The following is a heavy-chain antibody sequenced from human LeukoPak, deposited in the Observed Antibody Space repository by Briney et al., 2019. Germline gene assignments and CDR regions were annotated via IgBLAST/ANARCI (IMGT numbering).Heavy chain of an antibody. D-gene: IGHD4-11*01. Sequence: GESLKISCKGSGYSFTSYWIGWVRQMPGKGLEVMVIIYPGDSDTRFSPSFQGQVTNSADKSNSTAYLQWSRLKASDTAMYDCARQGGSNVDYWGQGTLVTVSS. V-gene: IGHV5-51*01. CDR2: IYPGDSDT. J-gene: IGHJ4*02. CDR3: ARQGGSNVDY. CDR1: GYSFTSYW.